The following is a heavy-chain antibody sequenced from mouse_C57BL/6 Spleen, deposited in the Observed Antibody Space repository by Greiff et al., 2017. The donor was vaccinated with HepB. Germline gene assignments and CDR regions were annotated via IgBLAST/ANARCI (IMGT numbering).Heavy chain of an antibody. D-gene: IGHD1-1*01. V-gene: IGHV1-26*01. CDR3: ARWGPYYYGSSYFDY. Sequence: EVKLQQSGPELVKPGASVKISCKASGYTFTDYYMNWVKQSHGKSLEWIGDINPNNGGTSYNQKFKGKATLTVDKSSSTAYMELRSLTSEDSAVYYCARWGPYYYGSSYFDYWGQGTTLTVSS. CDR1: GYTFTDYY. J-gene: IGHJ2*01. CDR2: INPNNGGT.